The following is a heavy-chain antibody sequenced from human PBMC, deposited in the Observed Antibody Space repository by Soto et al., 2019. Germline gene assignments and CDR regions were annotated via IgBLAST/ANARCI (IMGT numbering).Heavy chain of an antibody. J-gene: IGHJ6*03. CDR3: ARLRPPTRITIFGVDPSAYYYYYMDV. Sequence: SETLSLTCTVSGGSISSYYWSWIRQPPGKGLEWIGYIYYSGSTNYNPSLKSRVTISVDTSKNQFSLKLSSVTAADTAVYYCARLRPPTRITIFGVDPSAYYYYYMDVWGKGTTVTVSS. CDR2: IYYSGST. V-gene: IGHV4-59*01. D-gene: IGHD3-3*01. CDR1: GGSISSYY.